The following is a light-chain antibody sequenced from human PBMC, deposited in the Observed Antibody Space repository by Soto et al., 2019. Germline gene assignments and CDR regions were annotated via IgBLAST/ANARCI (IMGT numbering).Light chain of an antibody. CDR1: SSDIGGYKY. V-gene: IGLV2-14*01. Sequence: QSVLAQPASVSGSPGQSITISCTGTSSDIGGYKYVSWYQQHPGKAPKLIIFEVSNWPSGVSDRFSGSNSGNTASLTISGLQAEDEADYYCTSYSRYSTRGVFGTGTKVTVL. CDR2: EVS. CDR3: TSYSRYSTRGV. J-gene: IGLJ1*01.